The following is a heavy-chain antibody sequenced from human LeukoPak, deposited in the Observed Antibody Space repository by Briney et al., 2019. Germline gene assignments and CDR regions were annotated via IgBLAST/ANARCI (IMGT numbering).Heavy chain of an antibody. Sequence: PGGSLRLSCAASGFTFSSYSMNWVRQAPGKGLEWVSSISSSSYIYYADSVKGRFTISRDNAKNSLYLQMNSLRAEDTAVYYCARVFRGVHYDILTGYLSRYYFDYWGQGTLVTVSS. CDR1: GFTFSSYS. J-gene: IGHJ4*02. CDR2: ISSSSYI. CDR3: ARVFRGVHYDILTGYLSRYYFDY. D-gene: IGHD3-9*01. V-gene: IGHV3-21*01.